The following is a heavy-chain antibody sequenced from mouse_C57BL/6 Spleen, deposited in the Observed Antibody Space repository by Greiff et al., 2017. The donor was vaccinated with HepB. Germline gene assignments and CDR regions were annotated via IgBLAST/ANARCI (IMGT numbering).Heavy chain of an antibody. CDR3: ARSGYYGSSPMDY. V-gene: IGHV1-4*01. D-gene: IGHD1-1*01. J-gene: IGHJ4*01. CDR1: GYTFTSYT. CDR2: INPSSGYT. Sequence: QVQLKQSGAELARPGASVKMSCKASGYTFTSYTMHWVKQRPGQGLEWIGYINPSSGYTKYNQKFKDKATLTADKSSSTAYMQLSSLTSEDSAVYYCARSGYYGSSPMDYWGQGTSVTVSS.